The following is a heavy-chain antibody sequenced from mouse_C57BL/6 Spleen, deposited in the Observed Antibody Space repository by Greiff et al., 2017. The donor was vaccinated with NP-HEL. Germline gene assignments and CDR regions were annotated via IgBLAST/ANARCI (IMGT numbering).Heavy chain of an antibody. D-gene: IGHD2-3*01. Sequence: VQLQQPGTELVKPGASVKLSCKASGYTFTSYWMHWVKQRPGQGLEWIGNINPSNGGTNYNEKFKSKATLTVDKSSSTAYMQLSSLTSEDSAVYDCANGGWDDVRCYAMDYWGQGTSVTVSS. CDR3: ANGGWDDVRCYAMDY. CDR1: GYTFTSYW. J-gene: IGHJ4*01. V-gene: IGHV1-53*01. CDR2: INPSNGGT.